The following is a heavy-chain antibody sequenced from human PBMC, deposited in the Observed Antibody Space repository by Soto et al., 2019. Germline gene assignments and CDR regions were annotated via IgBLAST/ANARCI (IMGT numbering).Heavy chain of an antibody. Sequence: VQLVESGGGVVQPGRSLRLSCAASGFTFSDYAMHWVRQAPGKGLEWVAVVSHDGRNTHYADSVKGRFTISRDSSKNTVSLEMTSLGAEATAVYYGAKGGRQWLVTSDFNYWGQGALVTVSS. CDR3: AKGGRQWLVTSDFNY. CDR1: GFTFSDYA. J-gene: IGHJ4*02. D-gene: IGHD6-19*01. V-gene: IGHV3-30*18. CDR2: VSHDGRNT.